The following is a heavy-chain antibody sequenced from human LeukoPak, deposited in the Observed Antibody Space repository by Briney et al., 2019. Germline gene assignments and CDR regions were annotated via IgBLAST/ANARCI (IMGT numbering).Heavy chain of an antibody. Sequence: GGSLRLSCTASGFTFSAHGMQWFRQVPGKGLEWVSFIHFDARDKYYADSVKGRFTISRDNSKNTLYLQMNSLRAEDTAVYYCARVGEYYYDNSGYAAYFDHWGQGTLVTVSS. J-gene: IGHJ4*02. CDR3: ARVGEYYYDNSGYAAYFDH. D-gene: IGHD3-22*01. CDR2: IHFDARDK. V-gene: IGHV3-30*02. CDR1: GFTFSAHG.